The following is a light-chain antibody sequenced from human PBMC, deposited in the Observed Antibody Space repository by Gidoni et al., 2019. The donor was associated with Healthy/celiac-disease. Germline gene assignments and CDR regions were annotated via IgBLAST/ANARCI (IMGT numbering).Light chain of an antibody. Sequence: QSVLTQPPSVAGAPGQRVTISCTGSSSHIGAGYDVHWYQQLPGTAPKLLIYGNSNRPSGVPDRFSGSKSGTSAALAITGIQAEDEADYYCQSYDSSSWVFGGGTKLTVI. J-gene: IGLJ3*02. CDR2: GNS. V-gene: IGLV1-40*01. CDR3: QSYDSSSWV. CDR1: SSHIGAGYD.